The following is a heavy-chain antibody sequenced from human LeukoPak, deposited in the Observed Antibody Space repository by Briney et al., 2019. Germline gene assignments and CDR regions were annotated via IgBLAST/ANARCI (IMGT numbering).Heavy chain of an antibody. CDR1: GFTFTGYW. Sequence: GGSLRLSCAAAGFTFTGYWMNWARQASGKGLEWVANINQAGSEKYYVDSVKGRFNIFRDNAKNSLHLQINSLTAEDTAVYYCARDDSSGWFYYWGQGTLVTVSS. J-gene: IGHJ4*02. CDR2: INQAGSEK. V-gene: IGHV3-7*01. D-gene: IGHD6-19*01. CDR3: ARDDSSGWFYY.